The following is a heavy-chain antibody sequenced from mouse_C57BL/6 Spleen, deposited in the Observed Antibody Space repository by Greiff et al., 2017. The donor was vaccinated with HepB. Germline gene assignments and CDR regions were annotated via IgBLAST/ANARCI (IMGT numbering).Heavy chain of an antibody. CDR3: ASWQTAQATAYFDY. J-gene: IGHJ2*01. Sequence: QVQLQQSGPELVKPGASVKISCKASGYAFSSSWMNWVKQRPGKGLEWIGRIYPGDGDTNYNGKFKGKATLAADKSTSTAYMQLRSLTAEDSAVYFCASWQTAQATAYFDYWGQGTTLTVSS. V-gene: IGHV1-82*01. CDR1: GYAFSSSW. CDR2: IYPGDGDT. D-gene: IGHD3-2*02.